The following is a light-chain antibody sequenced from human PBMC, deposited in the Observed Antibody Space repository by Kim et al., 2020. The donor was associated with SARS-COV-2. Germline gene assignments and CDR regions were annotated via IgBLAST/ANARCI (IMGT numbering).Light chain of an antibody. V-gene: IGKV3-15*01. CDR1: QGVRDN. Sequence: LSPGERATLSCRASQGVRDNLGWYQHKPGQAPRLLIYGASTRATGIPARFSGSGSGTEFILTISSLQSEDFAVYYCQQYNTWPLTFGGGTKVDIK. CDR2: GAS. CDR3: QQYNTWPLT. J-gene: IGKJ4*01.